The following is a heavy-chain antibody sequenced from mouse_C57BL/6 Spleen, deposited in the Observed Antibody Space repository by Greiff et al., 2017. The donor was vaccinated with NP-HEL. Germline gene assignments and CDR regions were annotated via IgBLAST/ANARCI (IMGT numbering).Heavy chain of an antibody. CDR1: GYAFSSSW. CDR3: AKVSGYSTAWVAY. J-gene: IGHJ3*01. V-gene: IGHV1-82*01. CDR2: IYPGDGDT. D-gene: IGHD3-2*02. Sequence: VQLQQSGPELVKPGASVKISCKASGYAFSSSWMNWVKQRPGKGLEWIGRIYPGDGDTNYNGKFKGKATLTADKSSSTAYMQLSSLTSEDSAVYFCAKVSGYSTAWVAYWGQGTLVTVSA.